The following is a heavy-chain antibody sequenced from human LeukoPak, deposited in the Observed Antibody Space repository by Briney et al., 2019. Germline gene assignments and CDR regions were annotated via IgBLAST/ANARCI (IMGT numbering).Heavy chain of an antibody. CDR3: ARDYYYDSSGYYGRSYGMDV. J-gene: IGHJ6*02. V-gene: IGHV3-21*01. CDR2: ISSSSSYI. CDR1: GFIFTNYF. D-gene: IGHD3-22*01. Sequence: PGGSLRLSCAASGFIFTNYFMSWVRQAPGKGLEWVSSISSSSSYIYYADSVKGRFTISRDNAKNSLYLQMNSLRAEDTAVYYCARDYYYDSSGYYGRSYGMDVWGQGTTVTVSS.